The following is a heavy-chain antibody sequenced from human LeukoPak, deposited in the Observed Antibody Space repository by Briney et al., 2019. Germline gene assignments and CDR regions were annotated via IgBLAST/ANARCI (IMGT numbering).Heavy chain of an antibody. CDR3: ARWGRYPSEH. CDR2: ISAYNGNT. J-gene: IGHJ1*01. D-gene: IGHD3-16*02. Sequence: ASVKVSCTASGYTFTGHFIHWVRQAPGQGLEWMGWISAYNGNTNSAQKLQGRVTMPTDTSTSTAYMELRSLRSDDTAVYYCARWGRYPSEHWGQGTLVTVSS. CDR1: GYTFTGHF. V-gene: IGHV1-18*04.